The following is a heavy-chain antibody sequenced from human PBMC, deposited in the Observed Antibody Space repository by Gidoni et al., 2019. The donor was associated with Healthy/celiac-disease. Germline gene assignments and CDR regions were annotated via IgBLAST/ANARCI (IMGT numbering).Heavy chain of an antibody. Sequence: QVQPHQCGAGLLKPSETLSPTFAVYGGSFSGYYYSRIRQTPGKGLEWIGEINYSGSTNYNPSLKSRVTISVDTAKNQFAMKQSSVTAADTGVYYCARLRVDCSSTSCYRGDAFDIWGQGTMVTVSS. CDR3: ARLRVDCSSTSCYRGDAFDI. CDR2: INYSGST. D-gene: IGHD2-2*02. CDR1: GGSFSGYY. V-gene: IGHV4-34*01. J-gene: IGHJ3*02.